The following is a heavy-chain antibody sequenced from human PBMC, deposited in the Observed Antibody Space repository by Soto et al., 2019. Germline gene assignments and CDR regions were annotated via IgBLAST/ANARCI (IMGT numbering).Heavy chain of an antibody. CDR3: AHSYGSGSYYNVGWFDP. D-gene: IGHD3-10*01. V-gene: IGHV2-5*02. Sequence: SGPTLVNPTQTLTLTCTFSGFSLSTSGVGXGWIRQPPGKALEWLALIYWDDDKRYSPSLKSRLTITKDTSKNQVVLTMTNMDPVDTATHYCAHSYGSGSYYNVGWFDPWGQGTLVTVSS. J-gene: IGHJ5*02. CDR2: IYWDDDK. CDR1: GFSLSTSGVG.